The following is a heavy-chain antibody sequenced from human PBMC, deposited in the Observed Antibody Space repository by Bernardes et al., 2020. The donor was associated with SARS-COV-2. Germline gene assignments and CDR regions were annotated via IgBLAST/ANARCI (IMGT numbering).Heavy chain of an antibody. D-gene: IGHD1-26*01. CDR3: AKDLITGGSYGDAFDI. Sequence: VGSLILSCAASGFTFSSYAMSWVRQAPGKGLEWVSAISGSGGSTYYADSVKGRFTISRDNSKNTLYLQMNSLRVEDTAVYYCAKDLITGGSYGDAFDIWGQGTMVTVSS. CDR2: ISGSGGST. V-gene: IGHV3-23*01. J-gene: IGHJ3*02. CDR1: GFTFSSYA.